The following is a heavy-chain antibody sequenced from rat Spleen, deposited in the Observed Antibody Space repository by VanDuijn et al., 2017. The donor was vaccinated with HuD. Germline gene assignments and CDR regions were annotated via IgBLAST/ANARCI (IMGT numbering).Heavy chain of an antibody. Sequence: EVQLVESGGGLVQPGRSLKLSCAASGFTFSNYGMAWVRQAPTKGLEWVATISYDGSSTYYRDSVKGRFTISRDDEESTLYLQMDSLRSEDTATYFCARLGGLRNWFAYWGQGTLVTFSS. V-gene: IGHV5-29*01. CDR1: GFTFSNYG. CDR3: ARLGGLRNWFAY. CDR2: ISYDGSST. J-gene: IGHJ3*01. D-gene: IGHD4-3*01.